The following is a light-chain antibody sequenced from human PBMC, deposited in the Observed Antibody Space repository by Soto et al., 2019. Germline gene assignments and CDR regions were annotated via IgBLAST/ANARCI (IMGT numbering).Light chain of an antibody. J-gene: IGKJ3*01. CDR3: QQYAASPFT. Sequence: EIVLTQSPGTLSLSPGERGTLSCRANQSLGSAYLAWYQQKPGQAPRLLIHGASSRAAAIPDRFSGSGSGTDFTLTISNPEPEDFAVYYCQQYAASPFTFGPGTKVDAK. V-gene: IGKV3-20*01. CDR1: QSLGSAY. CDR2: GAS.